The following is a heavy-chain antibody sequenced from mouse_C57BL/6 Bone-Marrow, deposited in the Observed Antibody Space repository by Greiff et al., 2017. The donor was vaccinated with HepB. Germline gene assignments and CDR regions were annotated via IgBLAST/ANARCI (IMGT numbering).Heavy chain of an antibody. CDR3: ARKDAY. Sequence: QVQLQQPGAELVRPGTSVKLSCKASGYTFTSYWMHWVKQRPGQGLEWIGVIDPSDSYTNYNQKFNGKATLTVDTSSSTAYMQLSSLTSEDSAVYYCARKDAYWGQGTLVTVSA. J-gene: IGHJ3*01. CDR2: IDPSDSYT. CDR1: GYTFTSYW. V-gene: IGHV1-59*01.